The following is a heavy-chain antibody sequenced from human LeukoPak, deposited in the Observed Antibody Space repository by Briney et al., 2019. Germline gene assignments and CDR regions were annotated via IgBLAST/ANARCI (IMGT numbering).Heavy chain of an antibody. D-gene: IGHD3-22*01. CDR3: ARDDSTNFPGWTFDP. V-gene: IGHV1-46*01. Sequence: ASVKVSCKASGYTFTSYYMHWVRQAPGQGLEWMGIINPSGGSTSYAQKFQGKVTMTRDMSTSTVYMELSSLRSEDTAVYYCARDDSTNFPGWTFDPWGQGTLVTVSS. CDR1: GYTFTSYY. J-gene: IGHJ5*02. CDR2: INPSGGST.